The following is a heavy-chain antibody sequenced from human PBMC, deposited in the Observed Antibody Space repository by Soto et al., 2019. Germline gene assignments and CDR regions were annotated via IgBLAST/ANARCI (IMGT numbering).Heavy chain of an antibody. CDR2: ITSSSSYI. CDR3: ARVGSTLVGGVIDY. J-gene: IGHJ4*02. D-gene: IGHD3-10*01. Sequence: EVHLVESGGGLVKPGGSLRLSCAASGFTFSSYSMNWVRQAPGKGLEWVSSITSSSSYIYYADSVKGQFTISRDNAKNSLYLQMNSLRAEDTAMYYGARVGSTLVGGVIDYWGQGTLVTVSS. V-gene: IGHV3-21*01. CDR1: GFTFSSYS.